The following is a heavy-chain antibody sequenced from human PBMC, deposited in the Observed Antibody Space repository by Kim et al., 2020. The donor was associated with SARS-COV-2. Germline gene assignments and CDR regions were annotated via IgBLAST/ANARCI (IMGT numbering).Heavy chain of an antibody. CDR3: ARGGYYGMDV. CDR2: TI. V-gene: IGHV3-48*03. J-gene: IGHJ6*02. Sequence: TIYYADSVKGRFTISRDNAKNSLYLQMNSLRAEDTAVYYCARGGYYGMDVWGQGTTVTVSS.